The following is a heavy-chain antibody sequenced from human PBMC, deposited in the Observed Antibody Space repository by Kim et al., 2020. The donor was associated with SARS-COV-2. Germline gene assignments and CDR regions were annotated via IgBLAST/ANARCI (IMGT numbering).Heavy chain of an antibody. V-gene: IGHV3-21*01. D-gene: IGHD1-26*01. CDR3: ARVSGSYHDYYYGMDV. Sequence: GGSLRLSCAASGFTFSSYSMNWVRQAPGKGLEWVSSISSSSYIYYADSVKGRFTISRDNAKNSLYLQMNSLRAEDTAVYYCARVSGSYHDYYYGMDVWGQGTTVTVSS. CDR1: GFTFSSYS. CDR2: ISSSSYI. J-gene: IGHJ6*02.